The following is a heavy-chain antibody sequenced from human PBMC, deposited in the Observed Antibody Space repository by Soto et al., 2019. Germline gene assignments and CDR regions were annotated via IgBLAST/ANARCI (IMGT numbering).Heavy chain of an antibody. Sequence: SETLSLTCTVSGGSISSGGYYWSWIRQHPGKGLEWIGYIYYSGSTYYNPSLKSRVTISVDTSKNQFSLKLSSVTAADTAVYYCARDEQMVRGVNWFDPWGQGTLVTVSS. J-gene: IGHJ5*02. D-gene: IGHD3-10*01. CDR3: ARDEQMVRGVNWFDP. CDR1: GGSISSGGYY. V-gene: IGHV4-31*03. CDR2: IYYSGST.